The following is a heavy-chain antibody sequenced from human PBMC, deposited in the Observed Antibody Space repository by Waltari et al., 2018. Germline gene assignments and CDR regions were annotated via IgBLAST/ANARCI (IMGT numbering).Heavy chain of an antibody. CDR1: GFSITSGYY. D-gene: IGHD4-17*01. CDR2: IYYSGTT. CDR3: ATATTAHFDF. Sequence: QVQLQESGPGLVKPSETLSLTCAVSGFSITSGYYWHWIRQPPGKGLEWVGTIYYSGTTYYTPSLQSRVSISVDTSKNEFSLTLTSVTAVDTAVYYCATATTAHFDFWGQGSLVTVSS. V-gene: IGHV4-38-2*01. J-gene: IGHJ4*02.